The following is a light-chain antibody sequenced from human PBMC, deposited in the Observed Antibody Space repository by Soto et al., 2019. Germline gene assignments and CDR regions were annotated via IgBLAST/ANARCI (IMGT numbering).Light chain of an antibody. CDR1: SSHIGSNT. Sequence: QSVLTQPPSASGTPGQRVTLSCSGSSSHIGSNTVNWYQQLPGTAPKLLIYSNNQRPSGVPDRFSGSKSVTSASLAISGLQSEDEADYYCAAWDDILNGWVFGGGTKVTVL. CDR2: SNN. CDR3: AAWDDILNGWV. J-gene: IGLJ3*02. V-gene: IGLV1-44*01.